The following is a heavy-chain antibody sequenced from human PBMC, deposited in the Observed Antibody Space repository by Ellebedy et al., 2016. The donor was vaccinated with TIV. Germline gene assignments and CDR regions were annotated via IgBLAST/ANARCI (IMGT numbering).Heavy chain of an antibody. CDR1: GFTFSSYG. Sequence: GGSLRLSCAASGFTFSSYGMHWVRQAPGKGLEWVAVIWYDGGNKYYGDSVKGRFTIFRDNSKNTLYLQMKSLRAEDTAVYYCARDGGDIVVVPAAIRSYYYYGLDVWGQGTTVTVSS. J-gene: IGHJ6*02. D-gene: IGHD2-2*01. V-gene: IGHV3-33*08. CDR2: IWYDGGNK. CDR3: ARDGGDIVVVPAAIRSYYYYGLDV.